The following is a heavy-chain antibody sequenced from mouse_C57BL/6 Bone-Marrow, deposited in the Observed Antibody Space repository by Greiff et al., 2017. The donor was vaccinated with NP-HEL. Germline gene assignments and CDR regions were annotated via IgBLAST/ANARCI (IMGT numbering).Heavy chain of an antibody. J-gene: IGHJ2*01. Sequence: QVQLQQSGAELVKPGASVKMSCKASGYTFTSYWITWVKQRPGQGLEWIGDIYPGSGSTNYNEKFKSKATLTVDTSSSTAYMQLSSLTSEDSAVYYCARSITTVVATPPDYWGQGTTLTVSS. CDR3: ARSITTVVATPPDY. CDR2: IYPGSGST. V-gene: IGHV1-55*01. CDR1: GYTFTSYW. D-gene: IGHD1-1*01.